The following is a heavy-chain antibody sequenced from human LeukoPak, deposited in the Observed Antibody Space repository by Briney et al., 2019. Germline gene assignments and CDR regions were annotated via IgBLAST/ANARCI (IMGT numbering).Heavy chain of an antibody. CDR2: IIPIFGSA. D-gene: IGHD4-17*01. CDR3: AIWPTVSNHYFDY. J-gene: IGHJ4*02. V-gene: IGHV1-69*13. Sequence: SVKVSCKASGGTFSSYTISWVRQAPGQGLEWMGGIIPIFGSANYAQKFQGRVTITADESTSTAYTELGSLRSEDTAVYYCAIWPTVSNHYFDYWGQGTLVTVSS. CDR1: GGTFSSYT.